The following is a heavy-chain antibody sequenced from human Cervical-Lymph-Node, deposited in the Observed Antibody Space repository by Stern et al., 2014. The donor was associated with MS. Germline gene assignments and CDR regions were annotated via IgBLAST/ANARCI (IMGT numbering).Heavy chain of an antibody. J-gene: IGHJ4*02. CDR1: GYTFTGFY. CDR3: ARAETFDY. Sequence: VQLVESGAEVKKPGASVKVSCKASGYTFTGFYLHWVRQAPGQGLEWMGGINPSSGGTNYAQKFQGRVTMTRDTSISTAYMELSTLTSDDTAVYYCARAETFDYWGQGTLVTVSS. V-gene: IGHV1-2*02. CDR2: INPSSGGT.